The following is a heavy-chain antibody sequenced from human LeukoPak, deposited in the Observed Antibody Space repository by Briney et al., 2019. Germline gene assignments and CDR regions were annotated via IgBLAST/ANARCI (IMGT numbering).Heavy chain of an antibody. D-gene: IGHD3-10*01. J-gene: IGHJ6*02. CDR1: GFTFSSYG. CDR2: ISYDGSNK. V-gene: IGHV3-30*18. Sequence: GRSLRLSCAASGFTFSSYGMHWVRQAPGKGLEWVAVISYDGSNKYYADSVKGRFTISRDNSKNTLYLQMNSLRAEGTAVYYCAKDRITMVRGVIASDYGMDVWGQGTTVTVSS. CDR3: AKDRITMVRGVIASDYGMDV.